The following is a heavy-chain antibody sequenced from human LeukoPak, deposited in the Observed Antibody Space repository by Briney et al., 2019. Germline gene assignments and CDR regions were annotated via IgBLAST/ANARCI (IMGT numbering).Heavy chain of an antibody. CDR1: GGSISSYY. CDR2: IYYSGNT. J-gene: IGHJ3*02. Sequence: ASETLSLTCAVSGGSISSYYWSWIRQPPGKGLEWIAYIYYSGNTNYNPSFKGRVTISVDTSKNQFSLKLSSLAAADTAIYYCARQPPATAAFDIWGQGTMATVSS. CDR3: ARQPPATAAFDI. D-gene: IGHD1-14*01. V-gene: IGHV4-59*08.